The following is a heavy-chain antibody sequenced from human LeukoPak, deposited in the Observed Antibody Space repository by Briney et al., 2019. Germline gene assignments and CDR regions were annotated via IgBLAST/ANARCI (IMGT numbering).Heavy chain of an antibody. CDR3: ARDPPSYSSSWYYYYGMDV. CDR2: INHSGST. D-gene: IGHD6-13*01. V-gene: IGHV4-34*01. CDR1: GGSFSGYY. Sequence: SETLSLTCAVYGGSFSGYYWSWIRQPPGKGLEWIGEINHSGSTNYNPSLKSRVTISVDTSKNQFSLKLSSVTAADTAVYYCARDPPSYSSSWYYYYGMDVWGQGTTVTVSS. J-gene: IGHJ6*02.